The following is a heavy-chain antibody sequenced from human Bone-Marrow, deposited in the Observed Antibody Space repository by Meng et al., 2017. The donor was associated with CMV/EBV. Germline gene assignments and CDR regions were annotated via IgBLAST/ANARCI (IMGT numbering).Heavy chain of an antibody. D-gene: IGHD2-2*01. J-gene: IGHJ4*02. CDR3: ARGRRGNHCSSTSCLYYFDY. CDR1: GYTFTSYD. Sequence: ASEKVSCKASGYTFTSYDINWVRQATGQGLEWMGWMNPNSGNTGYAQKFQGRVTMTRNTSISTAYMELSSLRSEDTAVYYCARGRRGNHCSSTSCLYYFDYWGQGTLVTVSS. CDR2: MNPNSGNT. V-gene: IGHV1-8*01.